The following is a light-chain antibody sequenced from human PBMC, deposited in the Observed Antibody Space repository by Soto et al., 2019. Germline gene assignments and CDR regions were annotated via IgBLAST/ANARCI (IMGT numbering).Light chain of an antibody. CDR1: QTISNY. Sequence: DIQMTQSPSSLSASVGDRVTITCRASQTISNYLKWYQQQPGKAPKLLIYAASSLQSGVPSRFSGSGSGTDITITISSLEHEDFAVYYCQQRSNWPTFGQGTRLEI. J-gene: IGKJ5*01. CDR3: QQRSNWPT. CDR2: AAS. V-gene: IGKV1-39*01.